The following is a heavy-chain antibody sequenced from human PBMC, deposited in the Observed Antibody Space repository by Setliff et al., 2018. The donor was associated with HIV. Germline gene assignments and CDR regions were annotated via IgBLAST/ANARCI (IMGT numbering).Heavy chain of an antibody. CDR2: VTPDGGDK. CDR3: VRDLARVIAH. D-gene: IGHD2-21*01. V-gene: IGHV3-7*01. Sequence: PSETLSLTCTVSGDSISGYYWSWVRQAPGKGLEWVASVTPDGGDKYYANSMRGRFTISRDNGKNAVYLQMNSLTAEDTALYYCVRDLARVIAHWGQGTLVTVSS. J-gene: IGHJ4*02. CDR1: GDSISGYY.